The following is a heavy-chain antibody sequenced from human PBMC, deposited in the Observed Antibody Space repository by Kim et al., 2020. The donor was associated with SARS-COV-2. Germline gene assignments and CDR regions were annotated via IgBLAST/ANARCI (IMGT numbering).Heavy chain of an antibody. Sequence: SVKVSCKASGGTFSSYAISWVRQAPGQGLEWMGGIIPIFGTANFAQKFQGRVTITADESTNPAYMELSSLRSGDTAVYFFARDWGDFWSGSNFCVWFEP. CDR2: IIPIFGTA. CDR3: ARDWGDFWSGSNFCVWFEP. CDR1: GGTFSSYA. J-gene: IGHJ5*02. V-gene: IGHV1-69*13. D-gene: IGHD3-3*01.